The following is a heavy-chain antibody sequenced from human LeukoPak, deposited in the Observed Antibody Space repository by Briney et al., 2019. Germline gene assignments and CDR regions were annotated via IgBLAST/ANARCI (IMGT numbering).Heavy chain of an antibody. CDR2: ISDSAGTT. CDR3: ARGIDEHSYGPWGY. V-gene: IGHV3-23*01. Sequence: GGSLRLSCAASGFTFSSYGMSWVRQAPGKGLEWVSGISDSAGTTNYADSVKGRFSVSRDNSKNTLFLQMNSLRDEDTAIYYCARGIDEHSYGPWGYWGQGTLVTVSS. J-gene: IGHJ4*02. CDR1: GFTFSSYG. D-gene: IGHD1-26*01.